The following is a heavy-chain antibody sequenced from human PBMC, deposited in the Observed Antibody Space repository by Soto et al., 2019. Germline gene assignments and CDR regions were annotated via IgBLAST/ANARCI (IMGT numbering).Heavy chain of an antibody. Sequence: ASVKVSCKVSGYTLTELSIHWVRQAPGKGLELMGDFDPEDGETIFAQKFQGRVSMTEDTSTNTAYMELSSLRSEDTALYYCAASTTGYCSAGSCSQFDYWGQGTLVTVSS. CDR1: GYTLTELS. D-gene: IGHD2-15*01. CDR2: FDPEDGET. CDR3: AASTTGYCSAGSCSQFDY. V-gene: IGHV1-24*01. J-gene: IGHJ4*02.